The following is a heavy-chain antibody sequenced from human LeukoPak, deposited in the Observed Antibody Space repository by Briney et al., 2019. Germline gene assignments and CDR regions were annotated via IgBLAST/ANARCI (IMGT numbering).Heavy chain of an antibody. CDR3: ARAGYCGGDCYSDY. CDR2: IIPIFGTA. D-gene: IGHD2-21*01. V-gene: IGHV1-69*01. J-gene: IGHJ4*02. Sequence: SVKVSCKAPGGTFSSYAISWVRQAPGQGLEWMGGIIPIFGTANYAQKFQGRVTITADESTSTAYMELSSLRSEDTAVYYCARAGYCGGDCYSDYWGQGTLVTVSS. CDR1: GGTFSSYA.